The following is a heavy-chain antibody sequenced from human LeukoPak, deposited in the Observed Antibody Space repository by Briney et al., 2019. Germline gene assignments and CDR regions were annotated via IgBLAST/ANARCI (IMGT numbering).Heavy chain of an antibody. CDR2: MNPNSGNT. CDR1: GYTFTSYD. V-gene: IGHV1-8*01. CDR3: ASPRVYYYGSGSSNWFDP. J-gene: IGHJ5*02. Sequence: ASVKVSCKASGYTFTSYDINWVRQATGQGLEWMGWMNPNSGNTGYAQKFQGRVTMTRDTSISTAYMELSRLRSDDTAVYYCASPRVYYYGSGSSNWFDPWGQGTLVTVSS. D-gene: IGHD3-10*01.